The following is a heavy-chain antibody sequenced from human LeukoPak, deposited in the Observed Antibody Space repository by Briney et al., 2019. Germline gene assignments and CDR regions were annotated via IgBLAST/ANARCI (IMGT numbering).Heavy chain of an antibody. D-gene: IGHD3-10*01. CDR3: ALGQLLWFGELLSPGNNWFDP. J-gene: IGHJ5*02. V-gene: IGHV1-18*01. Sequence: ASVKVSCKASGYTFTSYGISWVRQAPGQGLEWMGWISAYNGNTNYAQKLQGRVTMTTDTSTSTAYMELRSLRSDDTAVYYCALGQLLWFGELLSPGNNWFDPWGQGTLVTVSS. CDR1: GYTFTSYG. CDR2: ISAYNGNT.